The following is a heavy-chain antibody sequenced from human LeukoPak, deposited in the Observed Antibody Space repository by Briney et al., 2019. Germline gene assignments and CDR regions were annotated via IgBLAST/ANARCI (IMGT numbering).Heavy chain of an antibody. Sequence: GGSLRLSCAASGFTFSSYEMNWVRRAPGKGLEWVSYISSSGSTIYYADSVKGRFTISRDNAKNSLYLQMNSLRAEDTAVYYCAPQGGVIAAAGIAPSDYFDYWGQGTLVTVSS. CDR1: GFTFSSYE. J-gene: IGHJ4*02. CDR3: APQGGVIAAAGIAPSDYFDY. D-gene: IGHD6-13*01. V-gene: IGHV3-48*03. CDR2: ISSSGSTI.